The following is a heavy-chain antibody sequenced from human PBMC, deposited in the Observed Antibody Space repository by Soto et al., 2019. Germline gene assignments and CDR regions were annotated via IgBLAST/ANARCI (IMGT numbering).Heavy chain of an antibody. D-gene: IGHD3-22*01. CDR1: GGSISSGGYY. V-gene: IGHV4-31*03. CDR3: ARDLSFYDSSGYYPDAFDI. CDR2: IYYSGST. J-gene: IGHJ3*02. Sequence: PSETLSLTCTVSGGSISSGGYYWSWIRQHPGKGLEWIGYIYYSGSTYYNPSLKSRVTISVDTSKNQFSLKLSSVTAADTAVYYCARDLSFYDSSGYYPDAFDIWGQGTMVTV.